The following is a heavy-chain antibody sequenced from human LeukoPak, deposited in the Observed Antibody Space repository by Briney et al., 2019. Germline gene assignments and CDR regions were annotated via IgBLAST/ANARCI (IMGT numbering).Heavy chain of an antibody. CDR1: GFAFSTSA. CDR2: ITTSGGGT. V-gene: IGHV3-23*01. CDR3: ATYRQVLLPFES. D-gene: IGHD2-8*02. Sequence: GGTLRLSCAASGFAFSTSAMSWVRQAPGKGLEWVSVITTSGGGTYSADSVKGRFTISRDNSKSTLSLQMNSLRAEDTAIYYCATYRQVLLPFESWGQGTLVTVSS. J-gene: IGHJ4*02.